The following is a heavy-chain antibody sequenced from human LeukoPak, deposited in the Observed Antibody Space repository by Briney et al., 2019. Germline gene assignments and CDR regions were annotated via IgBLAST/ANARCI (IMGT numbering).Heavy chain of an antibody. D-gene: IGHD3-10*01. CDR1: GFTFSSYA. Sequence: GGSLRLSCAASGFTFSSYAMSWVRQAPGKGLEWVSVISGSGGSTYYADSVKGRFTISRDNSKNTLYLQMNSLRAEDTAVYYCAKDHYGSGSYPFDYWGQGTLVTVSS. V-gene: IGHV3-23*01. J-gene: IGHJ4*02. CDR2: ISGSGGST. CDR3: AKDHYGSGSYPFDY.